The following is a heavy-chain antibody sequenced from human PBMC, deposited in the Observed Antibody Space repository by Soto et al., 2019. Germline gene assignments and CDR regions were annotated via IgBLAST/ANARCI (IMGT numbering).Heavy chain of an antibody. V-gene: IGHV3-74*01. D-gene: IGHD3-3*01. CDR2: INSDGSST. Sequence: GSLRLSCAASGFTFSSYWMHWVRQAPGKGLVWVSRINSDGSSTSYADSVKGRFTISRDNAKNTLYLQMNSLRAEDTAVYYCARAASLYYDFWSGSLPYYYYMDVWGKGTTVTVSS. CDR1: GFTFSSYW. CDR3: ARAASLYYDFWSGSLPYYYYMDV. J-gene: IGHJ6*03.